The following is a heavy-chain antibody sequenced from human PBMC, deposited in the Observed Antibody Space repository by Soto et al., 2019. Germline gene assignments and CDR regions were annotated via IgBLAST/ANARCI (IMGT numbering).Heavy chain of an antibody. Sequence: GDSLKISCKGSGYSFTSYWISWVRQMPGKGLEWMGRIDPSDSYTNYSPSFQGHVTISADKSISTAYLQWSSLKASDTAMYYCARDRGSYYYYGMDVWGQGTTVTVSS. CDR2: IDPSDSYT. V-gene: IGHV5-10-1*01. CDR3: ARDRGSYYYYGMDV. J-gene: IGHJ6*02. CDR1: GYSFTSYW. D-gene: IGHD3-10*01.